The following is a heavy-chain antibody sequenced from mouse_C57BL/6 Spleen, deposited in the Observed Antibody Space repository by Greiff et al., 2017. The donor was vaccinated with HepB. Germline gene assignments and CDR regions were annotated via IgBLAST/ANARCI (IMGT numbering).Heavy chain of an antibody. D-gene: IGHD1-1*01. CDR1: GFTFSDAW. CDR2: IRNKANNHAT. CDR3: TPTVVGDYAMDY. Sequence: EVQLVESGGGLVQPGGSMKLSCAASGFTFSDAWMDWVRQSPEKGLEWVAEIRNKANNHATYYAESVKGRFTISRDDSKSSVYLQMNSLRAEDTGIYYCTPTVVGDYAMDYWGQGTSVTVSS. J-gene: IGHJ4*01. V-gene: IGHV6-6*01.